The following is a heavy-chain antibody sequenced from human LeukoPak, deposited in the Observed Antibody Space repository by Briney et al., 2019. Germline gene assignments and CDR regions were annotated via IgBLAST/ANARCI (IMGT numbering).Heavy chain of an antibody. CDR2: ISSISTY. Sequence: GGSLRLSCAASGFTFCDYYMSWVRQAPGKGLEWLSYISSISTYSNYADSVKGRFTIFRDNAKNSLYLQMSSLRAEDTALYFCARQGLGQFYFDHWGQGALVTVFS. D-gene: IGHD3/OR15-3a*01. J-gene: IGHJ4*02. V-gene: IGHV3-11*03. CDR3: ARQGLGQFYFDH. CDR1: GFTFCDYY.